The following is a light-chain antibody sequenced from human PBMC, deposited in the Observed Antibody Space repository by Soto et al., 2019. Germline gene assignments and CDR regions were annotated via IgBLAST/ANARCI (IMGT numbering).Light chain of an antibody. V-gene: IGKV3-15*01. CDR1: ESVSSN. CDR2: GSS. J-gene: IGKJ5*01. Sequence: IVMTQYPATLSVSPGERATLSCRASESVSSNLAWYQQKPGQAPRLLIYGSSTRATGIPARFSGSGSGTEFTLTISSLQSEDFAVYYCQHYHNWPMTFGQGTRLEIK. CDR3: QHYHNWPMT.